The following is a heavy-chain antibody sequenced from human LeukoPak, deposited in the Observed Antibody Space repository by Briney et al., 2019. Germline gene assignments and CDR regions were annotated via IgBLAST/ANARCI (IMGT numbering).Heavy chain of an antibody. CDR1: GFTFSSYA. J-gene: IGHJ4*02. Sequence: PGGSLRLSCAASGFTFSSYAMSWVRQAPGKGLEWVSAISGSGGSTYYADSVKGRFTISRDNSKNTLYLQVNSLRAEDTAVYYCAKDSDYVWGSYRYPPYYDYWGQGTLVTVSS. CDR2: ISGSGGST. V-gene: IGHV3-23*01. D-gene: IGHD3-16*02. CDR3: AKDSDYVWGSYRYPPYYDY.